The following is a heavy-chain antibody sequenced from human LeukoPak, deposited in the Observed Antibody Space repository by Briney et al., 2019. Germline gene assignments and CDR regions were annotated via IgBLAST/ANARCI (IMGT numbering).Heavy chain of an antibody. J-gene: IGHJ6*03. CDR2: MNPNSGNT. D-gene: IGHD6-6*01. CDR1: GYTFTSYD. CDR3: VRHSSSSYYYYYMDV. Sequence: ASVKVSCKASGYTFTSYDINWVRQATGQGLEWMGWMNPNSGNTGYAQKFQGRVTMTRNTSISTAYMELSSLRSEDTAVYYCVRHSSSSYYYYYMDVWGKGTTVTVSS. V-gene: IGHV1-8*01.